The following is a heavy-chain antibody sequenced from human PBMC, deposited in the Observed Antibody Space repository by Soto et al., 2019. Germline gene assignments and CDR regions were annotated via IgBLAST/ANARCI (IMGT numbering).Heavy chain of an antibody. V-gene: IGHV3-30*18. CDR1: GFTFSSYG. Sequence: QPGGSLRLSCAASGFTFSSYGMHWVRQAPGKGLEWVAVISYDGSNKYYADSVKGRLTISRDNSKNTLYLQMNSLRAEDTAVYYCAKDSANYGDTYYFDYWGQGTLVTVSS. J-gene: IGHJ4*02. D-gene: IGHD4-17*01. CDR2: ISYDGSNK. CDR3: AKDSANYGDTYYFDY.